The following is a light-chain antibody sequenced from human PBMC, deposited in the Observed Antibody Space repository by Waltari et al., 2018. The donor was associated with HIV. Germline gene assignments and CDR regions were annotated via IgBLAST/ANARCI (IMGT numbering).Light chain of an antibody. CDR3: QAWDSSTYV. J-gene: IGLJ1*01. V-gene: IGLV3-1*01. Sequence: SHEQAPHATVTVPPGHSASIVRPGDGLGGNNACWYQQKPGQSPVLVIYQDSKRPSGIPERFSGSNSGNTATLTISGTQAMDEADYYCQAWDSSTYVFGTGTKVTVL. CDR2: QDS. CDR1: GLGGNN.